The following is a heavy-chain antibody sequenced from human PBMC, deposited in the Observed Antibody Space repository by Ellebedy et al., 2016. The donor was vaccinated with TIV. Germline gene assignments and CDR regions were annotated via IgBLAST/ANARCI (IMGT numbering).Heavy chain of an antibody. J-gene: IGHJ4*02. CDR2: VFYTGST. D-gene: IGHD2-2*01. Sequence: MPSETLSLTCTVSGGSMTTYHWSRIRQPPGKGLEWIWNVFYTGSTNYKPSLERRLTISISTSKTQFSLKLNSVTAADTAVYYCAASESADSDDWGPGTLVTVSS. CDR3: AASESADSDD. V-gene: IGHV4-59*03. CDR1: GGSMTTYH.